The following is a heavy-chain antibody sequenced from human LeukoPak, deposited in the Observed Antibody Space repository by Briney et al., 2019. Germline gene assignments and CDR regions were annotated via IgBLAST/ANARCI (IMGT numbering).Heavy chain of an antibody. Sequence: PSETLSLTCTVSGGSISPYYWGWIRQPPGKGLEWIGYIYSSGSTVYNTPLRSRVTISLDTSKNQFSLDLSSVTAAGTAVYYCAKYNWNYAYFDYWGQGTLVTVSS. CDR3: AKYNWNYAYFDY. CDR2: IYSSGST. V-gene: IGHV4-4*09. J-gene: IGHJ4*02. D-gene: IGHD1-7*01. CDR1: GGSISPYY.